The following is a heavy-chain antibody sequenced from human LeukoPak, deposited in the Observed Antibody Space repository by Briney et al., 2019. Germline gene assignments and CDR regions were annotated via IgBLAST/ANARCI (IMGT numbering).Heavy chain of an antibody. Sequence: ASVKVSCKTSGYTFTNYYMHWVRQAPGQGLEWMGWINPNSGGTNYAQKFQGRVTMTRDTSISTAYMELSRLRSDDAAVYYCARELPPIVVVVAATSCFDYWGQGTLVTVSS. J-gene: IGHJ4*02. CDR2: INPNSGGT. CDR1: GYTFTNYY. D-gene: IGHD2-15*01. CDR3: ARELPPIVVVVAATSCFDY. V-gene: IGHV1-2*02.